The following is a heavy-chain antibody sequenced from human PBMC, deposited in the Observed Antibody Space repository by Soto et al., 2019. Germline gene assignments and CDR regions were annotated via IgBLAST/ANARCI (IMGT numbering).Heavy chain of an antibody. Sequence: QVHLQESGPGLVKPSQTLSLTCTVSGGSINSADYYWSWIRQPPGKDLEWIGYAYYSGSTSYSPCLRNRVTISRQMSKNQCSLKLSSVTAADPAVYYCARVGAGTTPAHAFDIWCQGSMVTVSS. J-gene: IGHJ3*02. CDR1: GGSINSADYY. V-gene: IGHV4-30-4*01. CDR3: ARVGAGTTPAHAFDI. CDR2: AYYSGST. D-gene: IGHD1-1*01.